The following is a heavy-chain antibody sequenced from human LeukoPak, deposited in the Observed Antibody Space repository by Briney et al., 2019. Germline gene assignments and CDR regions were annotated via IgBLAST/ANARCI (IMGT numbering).Heavy chain of an antibody. CDR3: ARQYSGSYWTPYFGAFDI. D-gene: IGHD1-26*01. CDR1: GGSISSYY. J-gene: IGHJ3*02. CDR2: FYYSGST. V-gene: IGHV4-59*08. Sequence: PSETLSLTCTVSGGSISSYYWSWIRQPPGKGLECIGYFYYSGSTNYNPSLKSRVTISVDTSKNQFSLKLSSVTAADTAVYYCARQYSGSYWTPYFGAFDIWGQGTMVTVSS.